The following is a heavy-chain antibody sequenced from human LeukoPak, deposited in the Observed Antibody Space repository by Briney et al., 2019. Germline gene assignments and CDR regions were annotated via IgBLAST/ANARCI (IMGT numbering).Heavy chain of an antibody. J-gene: IGHJ4*02. Sequence: GGSLRLSCAASGFTFSSYWMSWVRQAPGKGLEWVANIKQDGSEKYYVDSVKGRFTISRDNAKNSLYLQMNSLRAEDTAVYYCARSPQMATILSLFDYWGQGTLVTVSS. D-gene: IGHD5-24*01. CDR1: GFTFSSYW. CDR2: IKQDGSEK. CDR3: ARSPQMATILSLFDY. V-gene: IGHV3-7*01.